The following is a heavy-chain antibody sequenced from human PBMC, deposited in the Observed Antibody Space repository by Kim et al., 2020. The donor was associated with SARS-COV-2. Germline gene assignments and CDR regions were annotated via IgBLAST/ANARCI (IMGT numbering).Heavy chain of an antibody. CDR3: ASHSSGWRMYVKY. V-gene: IGHV4-39*01. CDR1: GGSISSSSYY. Sequence: SETLSLTCTVSGGSISSSSYYWGWIRQPPGKGLEWIGSIYYSGSTYYNPSLKSRVTISVDTSKNQFSLKLSSVTAADTAVYYCASHSSGWRMYVKYWGQGTLVTVSS. CDR2: IYYSGST. J-gene: IGHJ4*02. D-gene: IGHD6-19*01.